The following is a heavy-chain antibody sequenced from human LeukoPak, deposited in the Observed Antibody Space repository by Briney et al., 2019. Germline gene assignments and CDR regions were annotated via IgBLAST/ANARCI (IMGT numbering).Heavy chain of an antibody. V-gene: IGHV4-39*07. CDR1: GGSISSSSYY. CDR3: ARGGTSYSNYAAY. Sequence: PSETLSLTCTVSGGSISSSSYYWGWIRQPPGKGLEWIGSIYYSGSTYYNPSLKSRVTISVDTSKNQFSLKLSSVTAADTAVYYCARGGTSYSNYAAYWGQGTLVTVSS. J-gene: IGHJ4*02. CDR2: IYYSGST. D-gene: IGHD4-11*01.